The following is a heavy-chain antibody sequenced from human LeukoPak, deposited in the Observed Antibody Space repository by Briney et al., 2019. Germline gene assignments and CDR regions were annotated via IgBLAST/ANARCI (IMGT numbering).Heavy chain of an antibody. CDR3: AKETARPAGVFEY. CDR2: ISGRGGKT. J-gene: IGHJ4*02. V-gene: IGHV3-23*01. D-gene: IGHD1-14*01. Sequence: GGSLRLSCAASGFTFSTYAMSWVRQAPGKGLEWVSAISGRGGKTYYADSVKGRFTISRDNSKNTLYLQMNSLRAEDTALYYCAKETARPAGVFEYWGQGTRVTVSS. CDR1: GFTFSTYA.